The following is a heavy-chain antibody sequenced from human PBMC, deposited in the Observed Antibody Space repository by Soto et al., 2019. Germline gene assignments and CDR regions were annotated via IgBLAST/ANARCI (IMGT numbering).Heavy chain of an antibody. J-gene: IGHJ3*02. V-gene: IGHV3-64D*06. D-gene: IGHD3-22*01. Sequence: GGSLRLSCLASRFTFSNYAMHWVRQAPGKGLEYVSTISSNGDSTYYADSVKGRFTISRDNSKNTLYLQMSSLRAEDTAVYYCVKYYYDSSGYYGLNAFDIWGQGTMVTVSS. CDR3: VKYYYDSSGYYGLNAFDI. CDR2: ISSNGDST. CDR1: RFTFSNYA.